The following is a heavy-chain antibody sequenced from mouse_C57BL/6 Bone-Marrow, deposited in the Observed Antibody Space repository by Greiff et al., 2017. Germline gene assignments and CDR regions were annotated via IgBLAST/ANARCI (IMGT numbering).Heavy chain of an antibody. V-gene: IGHV14-4*01. D-gene: IGHD2-3*01. J-gene: IGHJ2*01. CDR1: GFNIKDDY. CDR2: IDPEIGDT. Sequence: EVQLQQSGAELVRPGASVKLSCTASGFNIKDDYIPWVKQRPEQGLEWIGWIDPEIGDTEYAAKFQGKATITSDTSSNTAYLQLSSLTSEDTAVYYCSSCDVNYFDFWGQGTPLTVAS. CDR3: SSCDVNYFDF.